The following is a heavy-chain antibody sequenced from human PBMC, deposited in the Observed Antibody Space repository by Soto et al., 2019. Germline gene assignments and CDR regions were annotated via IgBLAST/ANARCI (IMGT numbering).Heavy chain of an antibody. V-gene: IGHV1-69*12. J-gene: IGHJ6*02. CDR1: GGTFSSYA. Sequence: QVQLVQSGAEVKKPGSSVKVSCKASGGTFSSYAISWVRQAPGQGLEWMGGIIPIFGSADYAQKFQGRVTITADESTSTAYMELSSLRSEDTAVYYCASHSAARPPENYYYYGMDVWGQGTTVTVSS. CDR2: IIPIFGSA. CDR3: ASHSAARPPENYYYYGMDV. D-gene: IGHD6-6*01.